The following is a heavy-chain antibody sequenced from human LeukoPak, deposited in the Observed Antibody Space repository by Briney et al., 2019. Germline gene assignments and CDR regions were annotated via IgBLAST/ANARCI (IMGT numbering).Heavy chain of an antibody. Sequence: GESLKISCKGSGYSFTSYWIGRVRQMPGKGLEWMGVIYPGDSDTRYSPSFQGQVTISVDRSTSTAYLQWISLRASDTAMYYCARGPHYDFLTGYYSSHFDYWGQGTLVSVSS. CDR3: ARGPHYDFLTGYYSSHFDY. CDR2: IYPGDSDT. D-gene: IGHD3-9*01. CDR1: GYSFTSYW. J-gene: IGHJ4*02. V-gene: IGHV5-51*01.